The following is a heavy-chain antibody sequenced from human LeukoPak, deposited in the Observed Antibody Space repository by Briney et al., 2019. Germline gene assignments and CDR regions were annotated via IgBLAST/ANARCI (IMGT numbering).Heavy chain of an antibody. CDR1: GGSISSGDYY. Sequence: SETLSLTCTVSGGSISSGDYYWSWIRQPPGKGLEWIGYIYYSGRTSYNSSLKSRVTISVDTSKNQFSLKLTSVTAEDTAVYYCARVEASWFDPWGQGTLVTVSS. V-gene: IGHV4-30-4*01. D-gene: IGHD3-3*01. CDR3: ARVEASWFDP. CDR2: IYYSGRT. J-gene: IGHJ5*02.